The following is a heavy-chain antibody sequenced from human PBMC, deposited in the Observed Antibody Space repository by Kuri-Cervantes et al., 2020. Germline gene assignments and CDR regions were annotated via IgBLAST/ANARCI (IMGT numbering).Heavy chain of an antibody. D-gene: IGHD6-13*01. V-gene: IGHV1-69*13. J-gene: IGHJ2*01. CDR3: ARVPIAAGVNYWYFDL. Sequence: SVKVSCKASGGTFSSYAISWVRQAPGQGLEWMGGIIPIFGTANYAQKFQGRVTITADESTSTAYMELSSLRSEDTAVYYCARVPIAAGVNYWYFDLWGRGTLVTVSS. CDR1: GGTFSSYA. CDR2: IIPIFGTA.